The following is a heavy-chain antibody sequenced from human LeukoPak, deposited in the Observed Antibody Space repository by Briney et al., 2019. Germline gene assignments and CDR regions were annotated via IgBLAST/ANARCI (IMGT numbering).Heavy chain of an antibody. CDR2: ISGSGSTI. CDR3: ARVNRVTAIQELDY. D-gene: IGHD2-21*02. J-gene: IGHJ4*02. Sequence: GGSLRLSCAASGFTFSDYYMTWIRQAPGKGLEWVSCISGSGSTIFYADSVKGRFTISRDNAKSSLFLQMNSLRAEDTAVYYCARVNRVTAIQELDYWGRGTLVTVSS. V-gene: IGHV3-11*01. CDR1: GFTFSDYY.